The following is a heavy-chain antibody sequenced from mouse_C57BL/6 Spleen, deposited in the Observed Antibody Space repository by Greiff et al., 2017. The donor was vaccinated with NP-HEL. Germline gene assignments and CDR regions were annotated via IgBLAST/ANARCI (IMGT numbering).Heavy chain of an antibody. CDR3: ARDYDYDGGYFDY. CDR2: INPYNGGT. V-gene: IGHV1-19*01. Sequence: VQLQQSGPVLVKPGASVKMSCKASGYTFTDYYMNWVKQSHGKSLEWIGVINPYNGGTSYNQKFKGKATLTVDKSSSTAYMELNSLTSEDSAVYYCARDYDYDGGYFDYWGQGTTLTVSS. D-gene: IGHD2-4*01. J-gene: IGHJ2*01. CDR1: GYTFTDYY.